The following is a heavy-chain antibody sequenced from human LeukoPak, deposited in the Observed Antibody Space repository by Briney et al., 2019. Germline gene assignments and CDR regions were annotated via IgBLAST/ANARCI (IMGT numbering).Heavy chain of an antibody. CDR3: ARDLYDSSESAFDI. J-gene: IGHJ3*02. V-gene: IGHV3-30-3*01. CDR2: ISYDGSNK. CDR1: GFTFSNYA. D-gene: IGHD3-22*01. Sequence: GGSLRHSCAASGFTFSNYAMHWVRQAPGKGLEWVAVISYDGSNKYYADSVKGRFTISRDNSKNTLYLQMNSLRAEDTAVYYCARDLYDSSESAFDIWGQGTMVTVSS.